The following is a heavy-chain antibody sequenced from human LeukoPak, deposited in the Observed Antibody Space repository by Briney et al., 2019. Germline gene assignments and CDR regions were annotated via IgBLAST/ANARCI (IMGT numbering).Heavy chain of an antibody. CDR3: ARDLGATWTA. Sequence: ASVKVSCKASVYTFTGYYMHWVRQGPGQGLGWMGWINPNSGGTNYAQKFQGRVTMTRDTSISTAYMELSRLRSDDTAVYYCARDLGATWTAWGQGTLVTVSS. D-gene: IGHD1-26*01. J-gene: IGHJ4*02. CDR2: INPNSGGT. V-gene: IGHV1-2*02. CDR1: VYTFTGYY.